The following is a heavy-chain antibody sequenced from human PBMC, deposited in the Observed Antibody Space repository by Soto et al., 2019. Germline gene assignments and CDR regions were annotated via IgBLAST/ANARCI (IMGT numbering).Heavy chain of an antibody. D-gene: IGHD5-18*01. Sequence: PSETLSLTCTVSGDSISSAGYSWGWIRQHPGKGLEYIGSISYSGNTYYNPSLKSRVTISVDTSKNQFSLKLSSVTAADTAVYYCARGDTAMLMGFDYWGQGTLVTVSS. CDR1: GDSISSAGYS. CDR3: ARGDTAMLMGFDY. CDR2: ISYSGNT. V-gene: IGHV4-31*03. J-gene: IGHJ4*02.